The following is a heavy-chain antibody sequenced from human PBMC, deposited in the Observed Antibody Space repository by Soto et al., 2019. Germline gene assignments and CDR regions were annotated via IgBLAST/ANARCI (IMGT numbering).Heavy chain of an antibody. CDR1: GGSVSSGSYY. CDR2: IYYSGST. CDR3: ARDRGISGATFEY. V-gene: IGHV4-61*01. J-gene: IGHJ4*02. Sequence: SETLSLTCTVSGGSVSSGSYYWSWIRQPPGKGLEWIGYIYYSGSTNYNPSLKSRVTISVDTSKNQFSLKLSSVTAADTAVYYCARDRGISGATFEYWGPGTMVTVSS. D-gene: IGHD2-15*01.